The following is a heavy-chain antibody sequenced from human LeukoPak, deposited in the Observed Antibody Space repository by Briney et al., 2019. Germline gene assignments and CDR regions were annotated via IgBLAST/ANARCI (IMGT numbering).Heavy chain of an antibody. CDR2: ISSSGSTI. V-gene: IGHV3-11*01. Sequence: GGSLRLSCAASGFTFSDYYMSWIRQAPGKGLEWVSYISSSGSTIYYADSVKGRFTISRDNAKNSLYLQMNSLRAEDTAVYCCARGRFLYSGYEGGFDYWGQGTLVTVSS. D-gene: IGHD5-12*01. CDR3: ARGRFLYSGYEGGFDY. J-gene: IGHJ4*02. CDR1: GFTFSDYY.